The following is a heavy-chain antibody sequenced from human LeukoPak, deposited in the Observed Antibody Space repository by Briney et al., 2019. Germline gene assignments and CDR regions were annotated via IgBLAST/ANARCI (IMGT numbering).Heavy chain of an antibody. Sequence: GGSLRLSCAASGFTFSDYAMSWVRQAPGKGREWVSAISGTADRTYYVGSVKGRFTVSRDNSKNMLYLQMSGLRTEDTAVYYCANSRGYGSGNLWGQGTLVTVSS. D-gene: IGHD3-10*01. CDR1: GFTFSDYA. V-gene: IGHV3-23*01. CDR3: ANSRGYGSGNL. J-gene: IGHJ5*02. CDR2: ISGTADRT.